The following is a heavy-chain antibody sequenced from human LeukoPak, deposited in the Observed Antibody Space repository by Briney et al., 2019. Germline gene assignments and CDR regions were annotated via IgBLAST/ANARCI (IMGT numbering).Heavy chain of an antibody. CDR3: ATDRDNSDWQKRFDS. Sequence: GGSLRLSCAASGFTFSTYWMNWYRQAPGKGLEWVGSINQDASEINYVDSVRGRFTISRDNAKNSLHLQMNSLRAEDTAVYYCATDRDNSDWQKRFDSWGQGTLVTVSS. CDR1: GFTFSTYW. J-gene: IGHJ4*02. D-gene: IGHD2-21*02. V-gene: IGHV3-7*01. CDR2: INQDASEI.